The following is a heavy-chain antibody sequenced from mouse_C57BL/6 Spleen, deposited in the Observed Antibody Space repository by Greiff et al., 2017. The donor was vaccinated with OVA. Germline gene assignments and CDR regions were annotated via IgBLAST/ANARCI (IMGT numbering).Heavy chain of an antibody. CDR3: ARAGIYYGNYDYFDY. CDR1: GFTFSDYG. CDR2: ISSGSSTI. J-gene: IGHJ2*01. D-gene: IGHD2-1*01. V-gene: IGHV5-17*01. Sequence: EVKLVESGGGLVKPGGSLKLSCAASGFTFSDYGMHWVRQAPEKGLEWVAYISSGSSTIYYADTVKGRFTISRDNAKNTLFLQMTSLRSEDTAMYYCARAGIYYGNYDYFDYWGQGTTLTVSS.